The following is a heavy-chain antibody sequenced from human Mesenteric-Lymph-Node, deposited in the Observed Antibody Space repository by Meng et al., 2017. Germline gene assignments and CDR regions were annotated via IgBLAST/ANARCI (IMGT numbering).Heavy chain of an antibody. J-gene: IGHJ4*02. D-gene: IGHD3-3*01. V-gene: IGHV4-34*01. CDR3: ARGLGYDFWSGYRINYFDY. CDR1: GGSFRDYY. CDR2: FNHSGST. Sequence: QPQPWGPGVLKPAETLSRSCRVYGGSFRDYYWTLIRNPPGKGLEWIGEFNHSGSTNYNPSLKSRVTISVDTSKNQFSLKLSSVTAADTAVYYCARGLGYDFWSGYRINYFDYWGQGTLVTVSS.